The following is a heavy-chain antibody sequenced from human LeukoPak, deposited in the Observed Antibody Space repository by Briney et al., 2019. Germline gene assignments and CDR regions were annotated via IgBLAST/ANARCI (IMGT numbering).Heavy chain of an antibody. CDR1: GFTFSSYA. CDR3: ARKDSDVVAYGGNSLQSPGAFDI. CDR2: ISGSGGST. V-gene: IGHV3-23*01. J-gene: IGHJ3*02. Sequence: PGGSLRLSCAASGFTFSSYAMSWVRQAPGKGLEWVSAISGSGGSTYYADSVKGRFTISRDNSKDTLYLQMNSLRAEDTAVYYCARKDSDVVAYGGNSLQSPGAFDIWGQGTMVTVSS. D-gene: IGHD4-23*01.